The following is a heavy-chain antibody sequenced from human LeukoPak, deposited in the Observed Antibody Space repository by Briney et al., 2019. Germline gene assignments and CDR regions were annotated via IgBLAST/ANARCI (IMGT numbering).Heavy chain of an antibody. V-gene: IGHV3-23*01. J-gene: IGHJ3*01. CDR3: AKDRWSSSTNAFDF. D-gene: IGHD6-6*01. CDR2: ISGSGGST. CDR1: GLTFSSYA. Sequence: GGSLRLSCAASGLTFSSYAMTWVRQAPWKGLECVSGISGSGGSTYYADSVKGRFTISRDNSKNTLYLQMNSLRAEDTALYYCAKDRWSSSTNAFDFWGQGTTATVSS.